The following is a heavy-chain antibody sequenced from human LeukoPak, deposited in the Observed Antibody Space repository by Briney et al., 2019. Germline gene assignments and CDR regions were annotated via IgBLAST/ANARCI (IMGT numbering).Heavy chain of an antibody. J-gene: IGHJ5*02. Sequence: GGSLRLSCAASGFTFSSYSMTWVRQAPGYGLSWVSSISSSSSYIYYADSVKGRFTISRDNAKNSLYLQMNSLRAEDTAVYYCARDRGCSSTSCYLHWFDPWGQGTLVTVSS. CDR2: ISSSSSYI. CDR1: GFTFSSYS. CDR3: ARDRGCSSTSCYLHWFDP. V-gene: IGHV3-21*01. D-gene: IGHD2-2*01.